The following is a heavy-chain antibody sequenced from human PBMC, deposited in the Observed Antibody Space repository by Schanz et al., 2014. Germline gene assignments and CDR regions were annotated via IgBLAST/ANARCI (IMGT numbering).Heavy chain of an antibody. J-gene: IGHJ1*01. V-gene: IGHV3-48*01. CDR3: ASGVHVSSLQKGLQF. CDR1: GFDFNSYS. D-gene: IGHD3-10*01. Sequence: DVQLLESGGGLVQPGGSLRLSCEASGFDFNSYSMNWVLQVPGKGLEWLSYIATSSSTRHYADSVKGRVTISRDNAKNSVSLQMRRLRVEDTAVYYCASGVHVSSLQKGLQFWGRGTLVIVSS. CDR2: IATSSSTR.